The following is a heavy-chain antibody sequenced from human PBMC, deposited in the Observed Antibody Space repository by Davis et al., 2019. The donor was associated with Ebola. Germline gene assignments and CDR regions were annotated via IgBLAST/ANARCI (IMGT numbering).Heavy chain of an antibody. J-gene: IGHJ1*01. Sequence: KVSCKGSGYTFTNYWIGWVRQMPGRGLEWMGIIYPGDSDTKYSPSFKGQVSISADKSINTAYLQWSSLKASDTAIYYCARLSLSEFLHYKNFQDWGQGTLVTVSS. CDR1: GYTFTNYW. CDR2: IYPGDSDT. CDR3: ARLSLSEFLHYKNFQD. D-gene: IGHD2/OR15-2a*01. V-gene: IGHV5-51*01.